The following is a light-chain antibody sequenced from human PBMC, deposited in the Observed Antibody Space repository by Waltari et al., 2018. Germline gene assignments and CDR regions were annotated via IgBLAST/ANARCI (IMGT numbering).Light chain of an antibody. CDR3: AAWDDSLNAWI. CDR2: RTD. J-gene: IGLJ3*02. CDR1: SSNIGRNS. V-gene: IGLV1-44*01. Sequence: QSLLTQPPSISGAPGQRVPISCSGGSSNIGRNSVNWYEQVPGTAPKLPMFRTDQRPSGVSDRFSGSKSGTSASLAITGLLSADETDYICAAWDDSLNAWIFGGGTRLTVL.